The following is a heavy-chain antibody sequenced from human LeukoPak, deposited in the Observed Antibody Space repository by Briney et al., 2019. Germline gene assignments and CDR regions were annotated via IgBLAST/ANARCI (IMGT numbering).Heavy chain of an antibody. Sequence: GGSLRLSCAASGFTFSSYGMHWVRQAPGKGPEWVAVISYDGSNKYYADSVKGRFAISRDNSKNTLYLQMNGLGAEDTAVYYCAKVWDIVATIGGLDYWGQGTLVTVSS. CDR3: AKVWDIVATIGGLDY. CDR2: ISYDGSNK. CDR1: GFTFSSYG. J-gene: IGHJ4*02. V-gene: IGHV3-30*18. D-gene: IGHD5-12*01.